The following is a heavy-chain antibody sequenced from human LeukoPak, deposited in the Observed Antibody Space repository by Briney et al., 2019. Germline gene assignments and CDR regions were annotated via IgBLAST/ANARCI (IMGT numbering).Heavy chain of an antibody. J-gene: IGHJ3*02. D-gene: IGHD5-24*01. V-gene: IGHV4-34*01. CDR1: GGSLSGYY. CDR2: INHSGST. Sequence: SETLSLTCAVYGGSLSGYYWSWIRQPPGKGLEWIGEINHSGSTNYNPSLKSRVTISVDTSKNQFSLKLSSVTAADTAVYYCARGGWAFDIWGQGTMVTVSS. CDR3: ARGGWAFDI.